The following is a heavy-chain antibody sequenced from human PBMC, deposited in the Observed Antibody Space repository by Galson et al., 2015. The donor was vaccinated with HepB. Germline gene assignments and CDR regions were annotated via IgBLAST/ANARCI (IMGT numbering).Heavy chain of an antibody. D-gene: IGHD3/OR15-3a*01. CDR2: ISGSGGST. CDR1: GFTFTKYA. J-gene: IGHJ4*02. CDR3: ARGPMYYDFWTGSDY. Sequence: SLRLSCAASGFTFTKYAMGWVRQAPGKGLEWVSSISGSGGSTYYADSVKGRFTISSDSSQNTLYLQMNSLTVDDTAVYYCARGPMYYDFWTGSDYWGQGTLVTVSS. V-gene: IGHV3-23*01.